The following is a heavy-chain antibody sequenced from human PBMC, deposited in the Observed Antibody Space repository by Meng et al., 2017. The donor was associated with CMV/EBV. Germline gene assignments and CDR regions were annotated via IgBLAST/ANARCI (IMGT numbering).Heavy chain of an antibody. CDR2: ISAYNGNT. J-gene: IGHJ6*02. D-gene: IGHD2-2*01. CDR1: GYTFTSYG. Sequence: ASVKVSCKASGYTFTSYGISWVRQAPGQGLEWMGWISAYNGNTNYAQKLQGRVTMTTETSTSTAYMELRSLRSDDTAVYYCARVVVVPAATTLRYYYYGMDVWGQGTTVTVSS. V-gene: IGHV1-18*01. CDR3: ARVVVVPAATTLRYYYYGMDV.